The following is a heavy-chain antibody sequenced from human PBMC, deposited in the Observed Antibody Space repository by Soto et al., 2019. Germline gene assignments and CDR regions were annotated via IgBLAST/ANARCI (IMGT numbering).Heavy chain of an antibody. CDR2: ISRTTNYI. CDR1: GFTYTRYS. J-gene: IGHJ4*02. CDR3: ARESEDLTSNFDY. V-gene: IGHV3-21*06. Sequence: GGSLRLSCAASGFTYTRYSMNWVRQAPGKGLEWVSSISRTTNYIYYGDSMKGRFTISRDNAKNSLYLEMNSLRAEDTAVYYCARESEDLTSNFDYWGQGTLVTVSS.